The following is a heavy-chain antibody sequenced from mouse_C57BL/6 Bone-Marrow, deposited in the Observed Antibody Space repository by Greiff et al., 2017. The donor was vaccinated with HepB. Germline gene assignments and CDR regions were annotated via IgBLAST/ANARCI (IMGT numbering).Heavy chain of an antibody. D-gene: IGHD1-1*01. CDR3: ARHPSYYGSSYGYFDV. CDR2: ISNGGGST. CDR1: GFTFSDYY. Sequence: DVKLVESGGGLVQPGGSLKLSCAASGFTFSDYYMYWVRQTPEKRLEWVAYISNGGGSTYYPDTVKGRFTISRDNAKNTLYLQMSRLKSEDTAMYYCARHPSYYGSSYGYFDVWGTGTTVTVSS. V-gene: IGHV5-12*01. J-gene: IGHJ1*03.